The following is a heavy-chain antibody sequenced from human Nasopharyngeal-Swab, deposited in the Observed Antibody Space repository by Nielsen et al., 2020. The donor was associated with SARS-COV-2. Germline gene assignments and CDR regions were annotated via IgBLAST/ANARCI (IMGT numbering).Heavy chain of an antibody. Sequence: GESLKISCAASGFTFSSYAMSWVRQAPGKGLEWVSVIYSGGSGTYYADSVKGRFTISRDNSKNTLYLQMNSLRAEDTAVYYCASRRGEVWGQGTTVTVSS. CDR3: ASRRGEV. J-gene: IGHJ6*02. CDR2: IYSGGSGT. V-gene: IGHV3-23*03. CDR1: GFTFSSYA.